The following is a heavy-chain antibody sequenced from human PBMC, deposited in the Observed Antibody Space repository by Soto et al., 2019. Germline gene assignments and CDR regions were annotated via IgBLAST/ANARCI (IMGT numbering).Heavy chain of an antibody. CDR1: GYTFTSYY. CDR2: INPSGGST. J-gene: IGHJ6*02. Sequence: ASVKVSCKASGYTFTSYYMHWVRQAPGQGLEWMGIINPSGGSTSYAQKFQGRVTMTRDTSTSTVYMELSSLRSEDTAVYYCAVTLSFGEFPNINYGMDVWGQGTTVTVSS. V-gene: IGHV1-46*01. CDR3: AVTLSFGEFPNINYGMDV. D-gene: IGHD3-10*01.